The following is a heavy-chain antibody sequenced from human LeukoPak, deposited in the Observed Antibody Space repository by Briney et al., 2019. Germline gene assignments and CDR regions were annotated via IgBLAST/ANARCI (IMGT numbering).Heavy chain of an antibody. J-gene: IGHJ4*02. CDR1: GGSISSSSYY. CDR2: IYYSGST. Sequence: PSETLSLTCTVSGGSISSSSYYRGWIRQPPGKGLEWIGSIYYSGSTYYNPSLKSRVTISVDTSKNQFSLKLSSVTAADTAVYYCARVGGSGVTYGYWGQGTLVTVSS. D-gene: IGHD3-16*01. V-gene: IGHV4-39*07. CDR3: ARVGGSGVTYGY.